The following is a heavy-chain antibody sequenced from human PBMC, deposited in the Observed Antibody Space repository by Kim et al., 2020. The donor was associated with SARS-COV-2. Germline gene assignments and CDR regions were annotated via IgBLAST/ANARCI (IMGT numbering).Heavy chain of an antibody. V-gene: IGHV3-30*18. CDR1: GFTFSDYG. Sequence: GGSLSLSCAASGFTFSDYGMHWVRQAPGKGLEWVAVIGNDGTNKYYADSVKGRFTMSRDNPKKTLYLQMNSLRVEDTAVYFCAKEFEVIAMSYWYFDLWGRGTLVTVSS. D-gene: IGHD2-21*01. CDR3: AKEFEVIAMSYWYFDL. J-gene: IGHJ2*01. CDR2: IGNDGTNK.